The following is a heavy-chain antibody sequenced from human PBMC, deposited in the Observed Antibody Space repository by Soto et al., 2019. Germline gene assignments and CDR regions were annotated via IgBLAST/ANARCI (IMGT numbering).Heavy chain of an antibody. J-gene: IGHJ6*03. D-gene: IGHD5-12*01. CDR2: IGGSGSST. CDR3: AKEEGVGYEYYYYHMDV. Sequence: GGSLRLSCAASGFTFSSYAMSWVRQAPGKGLQWVSVIGGSGSSTYYADSVRGRFTISRDNSKNTLYLQMNSLRAEDTAVYYCAKEEGVGYEYYYYHMDVWGKGTTVTVSS. V-gene: IGHV3-23*01. CDR1: GFTFSSYA.